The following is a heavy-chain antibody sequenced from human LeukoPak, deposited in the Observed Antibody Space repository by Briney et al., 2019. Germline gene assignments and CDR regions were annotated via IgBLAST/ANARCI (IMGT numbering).Heavy chain of an antibody. CDR3: ARLGARQMLEY. V-gene: IGHV3-7*01. J-gene: IGHJ4*02. D-gene: IGHD4-17*01. CDR2: IKQDGGQI. Sequence: GGSLRLSCAASEFTFSSYWMSWVRQAPGKGLEWVANIKQDGGQIYYLESVKGRFTVSRDNAKNSLYLQVNSLRAEDTAVYYCARLGARQMLEYWGQGTLVTVSS. CDR1: EFTFSSYW.